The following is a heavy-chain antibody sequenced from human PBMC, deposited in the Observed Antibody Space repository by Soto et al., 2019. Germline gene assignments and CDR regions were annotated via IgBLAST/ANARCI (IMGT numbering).Heavy chain of an antibody. V-gene: IGHV3-33*01. J-gene: IGHJ4*02. CDR1: GFTFSSYG. Sequence: QVQLVESGGGVVQPGRSLRLSCAASGFTFSSYGMHWVRQAPGKGLEWVAVIWYDGSNKYYADSVKGRFTISSDNSQNTMYLQMNSLRAEDTAVYYCARARREGLDYWGQGTLVTVSS. CDR3: ARARREGLDY. CDR2: IWYDGSNK.